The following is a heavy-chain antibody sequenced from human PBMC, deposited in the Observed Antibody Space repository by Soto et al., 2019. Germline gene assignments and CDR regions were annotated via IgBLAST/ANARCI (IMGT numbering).Heavy chain of an antibody. CDR3: SRHGTDYDFWSGYYSWDAFDI. CDR2: IYPGDSDT. V-gene: IGHV5-51*01. D-gene: IGHD3-3*01. J-gene: IGHJ3*02. CDR1: GYSFTSYW. Sequence: PGESLKISCKGSGYSFTSYWIGWVRQMPGKGLEWMGIIYPGDSDTRYSPSFQGQVTISADKSISTAYLQWSSLKASDTAMYYCSRHGTDYDFWSGYYSWDAFDIWGQGTMVTVSS.